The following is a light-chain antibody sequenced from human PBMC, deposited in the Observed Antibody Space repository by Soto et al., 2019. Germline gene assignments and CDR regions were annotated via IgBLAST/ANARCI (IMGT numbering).Light chain of an antibody. J-gene: IGKJ4*01. CDR1: QSVSTY. V-gene: IGKV3-11*01. CDR3: QQRATWVT. CDR2: DAS. Sequence: PGERAILSCRASQSVSTYLAWYQQKPGQAPRLLIYDASSRATGIPARFSGSGSGTDFTLTISSLEPEDSAVYYCQQRATWVTFGGGTKVEIK.